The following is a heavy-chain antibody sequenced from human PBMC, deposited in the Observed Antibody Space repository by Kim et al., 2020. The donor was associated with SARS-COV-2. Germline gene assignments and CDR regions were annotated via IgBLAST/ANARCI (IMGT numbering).Heavy chain of an antibody. Sequence: GGSLRLSCAASGFTFSSYGMHWVRQAPGKGLEWVAVISYDGSNKYYADSVKGRFTISRDNSKNTLYLQMNSLRAEDTAVYYCAKSRGGSCYVWGQGTLVTVSS. V-gene: IGHV3-30*18. CDR3: AKSRGGSCYV. J-gene: IGHJ4*02. CDR1: GFTFSSYG. D-gene: IGHD2-15*01. CDR2: ISYDGSNK.